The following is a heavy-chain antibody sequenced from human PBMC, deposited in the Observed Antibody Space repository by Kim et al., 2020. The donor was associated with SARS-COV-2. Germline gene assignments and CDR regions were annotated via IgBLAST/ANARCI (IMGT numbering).Heavy chain of an antibody. CDR2: ISAYNGNT. V-gene: IGHV1-18*01. Sequence: ASVKVSCKASGYTFTSYGISWVRQAPGQGLEWMGWISAYNGNTNYAQKLQGRVTMTTDTSTSTDYMELRSLRSDDTAVYYCARDNRADPDYYYYYGMDVWGQGTTVTVSS. CDR1: GYTFTSYG. CDR3: ARDNRADPDYYYYYGMDV. J-gene: IGHJ6*02.